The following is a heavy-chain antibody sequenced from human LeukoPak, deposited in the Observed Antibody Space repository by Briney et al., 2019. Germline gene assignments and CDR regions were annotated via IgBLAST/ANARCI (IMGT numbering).Heavy chain of an antibody. CDR2: ISGSGGST. CDR1: GFTFSSYA. J-gene: IGHJ4*02. CDR3: AGDRGPSSSRYYFDY. D-gene: IGHD6-13*01. V-gene: IGHV3-23*01. Sequence: PGGSLRLSCAASGFTFSSYAMSWVRQAPGKGLEWVSAISGSGGSTYYADSVKGRFTISRDNSKNTLYLQMNSLRAEDTAVYYCAGDRGPSSSRYYFDYWGQGTLVTVSS.